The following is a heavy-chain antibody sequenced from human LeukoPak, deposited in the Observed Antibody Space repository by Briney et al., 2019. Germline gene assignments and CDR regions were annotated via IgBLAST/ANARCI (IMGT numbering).Heavy chain of an antibody. V-gene: IGHV4-38-2*02. CDR1: GYSISSGYY. D-gene: IGHD6-6*01. CDR2: IYPSGTT. CDR3: ARAIAARRRVGWDYFDY. Sequence: SETLSLTCTVSGYSISSGYYWGWIRQPPGKGLEWIGNIYPSGTTYYNPSLKTRVTISVDTSKNQFSLKLSSVTAADTAVYFCARAIAARRRVGWDYFDYWGQGTLVTVSS. J-gene: IGHJ4*02.